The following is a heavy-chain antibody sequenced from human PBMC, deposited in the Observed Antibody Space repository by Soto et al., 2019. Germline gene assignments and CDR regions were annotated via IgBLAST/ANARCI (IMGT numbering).Heavy chain of an antibody. J-gene: IGHJ6*02. Sequence: QVQLVQSGAEVKKPGASVKVSCKASGYTFTSYDINWVRQATGQGLEWMRWMNPNSGNTGYAQKGQGRYTRTGKTSISTAYKELSSPRSEDTTVYCCASSPEGSSWYLRPYAYGMDVWGQGTTVTVSS. V-gene: IGHV1-8*01. CDR2: MNPNSGNT. CDR1: GYTFTSYD. CDR3: ASSPEGSSWYLRPYAYGMDV. D-gene: IGHD6-13*01.